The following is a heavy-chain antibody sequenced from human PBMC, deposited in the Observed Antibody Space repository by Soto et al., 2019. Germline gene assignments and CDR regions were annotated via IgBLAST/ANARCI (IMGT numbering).Heavy chain of an antibody. CDR1: GFTFSSYA. D-gene: IGHD3-10*01. CDR2: ISYDGSNK. CDR3: ARSAVPQTYGSAHYYYYYGMDV. J-gene: IGHJ6*02. V-gene: IGHV3-30-3*01. Sequence: GGSLRLSCAASGFTFSSYAMHWVRQAPGKGLEWVAVISYDGSNKYYADSVKGRFTISRDNSKNTLYLQMNSLRAEDTAVYYCARSAVPQTYGSAHYYYYYGMDVWGQGPTVTVSS.